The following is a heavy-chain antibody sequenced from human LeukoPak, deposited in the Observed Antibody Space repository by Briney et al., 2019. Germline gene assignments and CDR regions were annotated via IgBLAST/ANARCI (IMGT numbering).Heavy chain of an antibody. Sequence: SETLSLTCTVSGGSISSSSYYWGWIRQPPGKGLEGIGSIYYSGSTYYNPSLKSRVTISVDTSKNQFSLKLSSVTAADTAVYYCAREGINLGYCSGGSCLDYWGQGTLVTVSS. D-gene: IGHD2-15*01. CDR3: AREGINLGYCSGGSCLDY. CDR2: IYYSGST. CDR1: GGSISSSSYY. V-gene: IGHV4-39*07. J-gene: IGHJ4*02.